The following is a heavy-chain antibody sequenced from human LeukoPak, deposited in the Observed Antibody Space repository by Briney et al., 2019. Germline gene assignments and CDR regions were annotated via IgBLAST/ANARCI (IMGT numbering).Heavy chain of an antibody. D-gene: IGHD3-22*01. CDR2: ISGSGGST. CDR3: AKSRSSGLDASDI. Sequence: GGSLRLSCAASGFTFSSYAMSWVRQAPGKGLEWVSVISGSGGSTYYADSVKGRFTISRDNSKNTLYLQMNSLRAEDTAVYYCAKSRSSGLDASDIWGQGTMVTVSS. V-gene: IGHV3-23*01. J-gene: IGHJ3*02. CDR1: GFTFSSYA.